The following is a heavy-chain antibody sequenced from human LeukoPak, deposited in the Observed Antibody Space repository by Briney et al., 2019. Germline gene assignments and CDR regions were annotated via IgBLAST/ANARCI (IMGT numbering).Heavy chain of an antibody. CDR2: ISSNGGST. V-gene: IGHV3-64*01. CDR1: GFTFSSYA. CDR3: ARVVAGRIEY. D-gene: IGHD6-19*01. Sequence: GRSLRLSCAASGFTFSSYAMHWVRQAPGKGLEDVSAISSNGGSTYNANAVKGRFTISRDNSKNTLYLQMGSLRVEDMAVYYYARVVAGRIEYWGQGTLVTVSS. J-gene: IGHJ4*02.